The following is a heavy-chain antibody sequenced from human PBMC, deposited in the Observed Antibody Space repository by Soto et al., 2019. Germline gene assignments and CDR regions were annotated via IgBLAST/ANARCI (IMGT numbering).Heavy chain of an antibody. V-gene: IGHV3-30*18. CDR1: GFTFTSYG. CDR2: ISYDGSKK. Sequence: QVQLVESGGGVVQPGTSLRLSCAASGFTFTSYGLHWVRQAPGKGLEWVAGISYDGSKKYFADSVKGRFTISRDNPRRTLFLDMNSLRGEDTGIYYCAKTWFGEDNYGMDVWGQGTTVTVSS. J-gene: IGHJ6*02. CDR3: AKTWFGEDNYGMDV. D-gene: IGHD3-10*01.